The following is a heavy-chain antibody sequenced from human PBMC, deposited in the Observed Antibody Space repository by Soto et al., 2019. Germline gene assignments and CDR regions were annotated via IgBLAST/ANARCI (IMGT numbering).Heavy chain of an antibody. CDR2: ISGSGGST. J-gene: IGHJ4*02. V-gene: IGHV3-23*01. CDR1: GFTFSRYA. CDR3: AKDLEARIAAAGPVCDY. Sequence: PGGALRLSCAASGFTFSRYAMSWVRQAPGKGLEWVSAISGSGGSTYYADSVKGRFTISRDNSKNTLYLQMNSLRAEDTAVYYCAKDLEARIAAAGPVCDYWGQGTLVTVSS. D-gene: IGHD6-13*01.